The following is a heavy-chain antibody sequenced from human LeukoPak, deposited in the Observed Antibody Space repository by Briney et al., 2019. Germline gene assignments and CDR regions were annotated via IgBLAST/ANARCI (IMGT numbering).Heavy chain of an antibody. CDR2: ISAYNGNT. CDR3: ARDGIIAAAGIKDY. CDR1: GYTFTIYG. D-gene: IGHD6-13*01. J-gene: IGHJ4*02. Sequence: GASGTVSFKASGYTFTIYGISWVRQAPGQGLEWMGWISAYNGNTNYAQKLQGRVTMTTDTSTSTAYMELRSLRSDDTAVYYCARDGIIAAAGIKDYWGQGTLVTVSS. V-gene: IGHV1-18*04.